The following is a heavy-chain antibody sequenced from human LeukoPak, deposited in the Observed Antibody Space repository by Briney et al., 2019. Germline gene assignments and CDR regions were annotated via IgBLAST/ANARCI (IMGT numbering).Heavy chain of an antibody. V-gene: IGHV4-4*02. CDR1: GGSISSSNW. Sequence: PSETLSLTCTVSGGSISSSNWWSWVRQPPGQGLAWIGEIYRSGSTNYNPSLKSRISISMDKSKNQFSLNLSSVTAADTAVYYCARSDYYSSGTYFPNWFDPWGQGTLVTVSS. D-gene: IGHD3-10*01. CDR3: ARSDYYSSGTYFPNWFDP. J-gene: IGHJ5*02. CDR2: IYRSGST.